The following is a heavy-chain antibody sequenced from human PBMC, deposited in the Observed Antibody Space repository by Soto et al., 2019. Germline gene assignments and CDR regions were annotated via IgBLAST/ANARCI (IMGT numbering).Heavy chain of an antibody. V-gene: IGHV4-39*01. CDR2: IYYSGST. D-gene: IGHD6-19*01. CDR1: GGSISSSSYY. CDR3: ARQDSSGWYYFDY. J-gene: IGHJ4*02. Sequence: PSETLSLTCTVSGGSISSSSYYWGWIRQPPGKGLEWIGSIYYSGSTYYNPSLKSRVTISVDTSKNQFSLKLSSVTAADTAVYYCARQDSSGWYYFDYWGQGTLVTVS.